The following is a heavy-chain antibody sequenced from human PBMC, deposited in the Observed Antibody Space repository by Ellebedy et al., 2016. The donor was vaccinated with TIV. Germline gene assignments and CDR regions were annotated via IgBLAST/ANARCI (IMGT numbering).Heavy chain of an antibody. CDR3: ARDLGVSDY. Sequence: SETLSLXCAVYGGSFRGYYWSWIRQPPGKGLEWFGYIYYSESTNYSPSLKSRVTISVDTSKNQFSLKLSSVTAADTAVYYCARDLGVSDYWGQGTLVTVSS. CDR2: IYYSEST. J-gene: IGHJ4*02. D-gene: IGHD2-21*01. V-gene: IGHV4-59*01. CDR1: GGSFRGYY.